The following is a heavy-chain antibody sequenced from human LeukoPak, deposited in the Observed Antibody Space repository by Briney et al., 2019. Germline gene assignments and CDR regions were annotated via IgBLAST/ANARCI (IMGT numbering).Heavy chain of an antibody. J-gene: IGHJ6*02. CDR3: AREAAAGTDYYYGMDV. CDR1: VFTFSSYG. D-gene: IGHD6-13*01. Sequence: GGSLRLSCAASVFTFSSYGMHLVRQAPGKGLEWVAVIWYDGSNKYYADSVKGRFTISRDNSKNTLYLQMNSLRAEDTAVYYCAREAAAGTDYYYGMDVWGQGTTVTVSS. CDR2: IWYDGSNK. V-gene: IGHV3-33*01.